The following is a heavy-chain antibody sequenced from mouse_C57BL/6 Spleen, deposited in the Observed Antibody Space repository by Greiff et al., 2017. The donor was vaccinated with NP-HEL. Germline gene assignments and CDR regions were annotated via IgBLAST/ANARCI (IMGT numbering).Heavy chain of an antibody. J-gene: IGHJ1*03. D-gene: IGHD1-1*01. CDR1: GFTFSSYA. CDR2: ISSGGDDI. V-gene: IGHV5-9-1*02. Sequence: EVKLVESGEGLVKPGGSLKLSCAASGFTFSSYAMSWVRQTPEKRLEWVAYISSGGDDIYYADTVKGRFTFSRDNARNTLYLQMSSLKSEDTAMYYCTRGPSITTVVAHWYFDVWGTGTTVTVSS. CDR3: TRGPSITTVVAHWYFDV.